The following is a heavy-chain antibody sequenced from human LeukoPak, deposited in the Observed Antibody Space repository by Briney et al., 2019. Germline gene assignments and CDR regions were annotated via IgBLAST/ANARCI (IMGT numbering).Heavy chain of an antibody. J-gene: IGHJ6*02. Sequence: PSETLSLTCTVSGGSISSYYWSWIRQPPGKGLEWIGYIYYSGSTNYNPSLKSRVTISVDTSKNQFSLKLSSVTAADTAVYYCARAESGGYDRSYYYGMDVWGQGTTVTVSS. D-gene: IGHD5-12*01. CDR1: GGSISSYY. CDR2: IYYSGST. CDR3: ARAESGGYDRSYYYGMDV. V-gene: IGHV4-59*01.